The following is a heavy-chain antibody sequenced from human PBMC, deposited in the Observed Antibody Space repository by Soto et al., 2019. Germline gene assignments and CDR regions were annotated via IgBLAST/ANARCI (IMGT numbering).Heavy chain of an antibody. CDR1: GDSVSSNSAG. D-gene: IGHD1-26*01. V-gene: IGHV6-1*01. CDR3: ARGEQYSGRIFDY. CDR2: TYYRSKWYY. Sequence: LTCAITGDSVSSNSAGWSWVRQSPSRGLEWLGRTYYRSKWYYEYAVPVRGRITINPDTSKNQYSLQLNSVTPEDTAVYFCARGEQYSGRIFDYWGQGTLVTVSS. J-gene: IGHJ5*01.